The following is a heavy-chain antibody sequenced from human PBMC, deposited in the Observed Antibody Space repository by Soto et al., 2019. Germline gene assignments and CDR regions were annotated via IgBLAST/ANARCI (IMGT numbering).Heavy chain of an antibody. CDR2: IYYSGST. CDR1: GGSISSSSYY. Sequence: PSETLCLTCTGSGGSISSSSYYWGWIRQPPGKGLEWIGSIYYSGSTYYNPSLKSRVTISVDTSKNQFSLKLSSVTAADTAVYYWARHQPPPVGARDPFAIRGQAPMVT. J-gene: IGHJ3*02. CDR3: ARHQPPPVGARDPFAI. D-gene: IGHD1-26*01. V-gene: IGHV4-39*01.